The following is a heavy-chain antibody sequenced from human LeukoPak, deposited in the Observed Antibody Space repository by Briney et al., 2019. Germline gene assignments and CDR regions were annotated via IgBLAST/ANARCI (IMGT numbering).Heavy chain of an antibody. V-gene: IGHV4-59*01. Sequence: SETLSLTCTVSGGSISSYYWSWIRQPPGKGLEWIGYIYYSGSTNYNPSLKSRVTISVDTSKNQFSLKLSSVTAADTAVYYCARDLSGSYGVDVWGQGTTVTVSS. CDR1: GGSISSYY. CDR3: ARDLSGSYGVDV. J-gene: IGHJ6*02. D-gene: IGHD1-26*01. CDR2: IYYSGST.